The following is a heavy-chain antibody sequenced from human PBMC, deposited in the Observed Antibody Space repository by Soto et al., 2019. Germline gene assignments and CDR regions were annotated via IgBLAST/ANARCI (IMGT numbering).Heavy chain of an antibody. D-gene: IGHD3-10*01. CDR1: GYSFTDYW. Sequence: GESLKISCKGSGYSFTDYWIGWVRQVPGKGLEWMGIIYAGDSDTRYSPSFQGQVTISIDKSINTAYLQWSSLQASDTAIYYCARQGRGFIISVSGMDVWGQGTTVTVSS. CDR3: ARQGRGFIISVSGMDV. CDR2: IYAGDSDT. V-gene: IGHV5-51*01. J-gene: IGHJ6*02.